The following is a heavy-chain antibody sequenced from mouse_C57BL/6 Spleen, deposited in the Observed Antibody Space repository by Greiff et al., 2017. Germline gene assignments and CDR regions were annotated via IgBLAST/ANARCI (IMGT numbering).Heavy chain of an antibody. V-gene: IGHV5-9-1*02. CDR1: GFTFSSYA. J-gene: IGHJ4*01. Sequence: EVQRVESGEGLVKPGGSLKLSCAASGFTFSSYAMSWVRQTPEKRLEWVAYISSGGDYIYYADTVKGRFTISRDNARNTLYLQMSSLKSEDTAMYYCTRNYGSSYGRAMDYWGQGTSVTVSS. D-gene: IGHD1-1*01. CDR2: ISSGGDYI. CDR3: TRNYGSSYGRAMDY.